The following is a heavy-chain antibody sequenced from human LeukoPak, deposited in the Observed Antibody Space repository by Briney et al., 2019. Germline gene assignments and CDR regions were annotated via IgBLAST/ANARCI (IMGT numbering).Heavy chain of an antibody. D-gene: IGHD6-13*01. J-gene: IGHJ3*02. Sequence: SETLSLTCAVYGGSFSGYYWSWIRQPPGKGLEWIGEINHSGSTNYNPSLKSRVTISVGTSKNQFSLKLSSVTAADTAVYYCARGRDSSSWRDAFDIWGQGTMVTVSS. CDR2: INHSGST. V-gene: IGHV4-34*01. CDR3: ARGRDSSSWRDAFDI. CDR1: GGSFSGYY.